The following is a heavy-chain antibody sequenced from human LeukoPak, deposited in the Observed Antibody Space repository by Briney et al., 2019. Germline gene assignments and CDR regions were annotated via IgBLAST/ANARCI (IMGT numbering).Heavy chain of an antibody. V-gene: IGHV3-23*01. J-gene: IGHJ4*02. Sequence: GGSLRFSCVASGFTFSNYAMSWVRQAPGKGLEWIAALNGGRTFFQDSVRGRFTISRDNSKNTLYLQLNSLRGDDTAVYYCVKEVTGYGYFDYWGRGTLVTVSS. CDR2: LNGGRT. D-gene: IGHD2-2*03. CDR1: GFTFSNYA. CDR3: VKEVTGYGYFDY.